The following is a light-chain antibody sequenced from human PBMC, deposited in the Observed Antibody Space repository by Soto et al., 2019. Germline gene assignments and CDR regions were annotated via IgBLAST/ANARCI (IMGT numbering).Light chain of an antibody. J-gene: IGKJ2*01. Sequence: ETALTQSPATLSLSPGERATLSCRASQNVDNYLAWYQHKPGQAPRLLIYEASNRAAGIPPRFSGSGSGTDFTLTISSLERDDSAVYYCQQRSNSPETFGQGT. V-gene: IGKV3-11*01. CDR1: QNVDNY. CDR2: EAS. CDR3: QQRSNSPET.